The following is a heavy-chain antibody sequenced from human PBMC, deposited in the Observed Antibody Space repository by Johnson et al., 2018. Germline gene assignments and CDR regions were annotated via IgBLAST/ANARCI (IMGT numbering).Heavy chain of an antibody. V-gene: IGHV3-30*18. CDR1: GFTFSSYG. CDR2: ISYDGSNK. CDR3: AKLAVAGVGPAFDI. J-gene: IGHJ3*02. D-gene: IGHD6-19*01. Sequence: VQLVESGGGVVQPGRSLRLSCAASGFTFSSYGMHWVRQAPGKGLEWVAVISYDGSNKYYADSVKGRFTISRDNSKNTLYLQMNSLRAEDTAVYYCAKLAVAGVGPAFDIWGQGTMVTVSS.